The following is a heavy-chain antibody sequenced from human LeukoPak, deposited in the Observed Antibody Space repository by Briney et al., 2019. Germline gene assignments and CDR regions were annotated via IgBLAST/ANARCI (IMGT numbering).Heavy chain of an antibody. CDR2: INHSGST. J-gene: IGHJ6*03. CDR3: ARGRGDCSSTSCYLVYYYYYMDV. CDR1: GGSFSGYY. D-gene: IGHD2-2*01. Sequence: KPSETLSLTCAVYGGSFSGYYWSWIRQPPGKGLEWIGEINHSGSTNYNPSLKSRVTISVDTSKNQFSLKLSSVTAADTAVYYCARGRGDCSSTSCYLVYYYYYMDVWGKGTTATVSS. V-gene: IGHV4-34*01.